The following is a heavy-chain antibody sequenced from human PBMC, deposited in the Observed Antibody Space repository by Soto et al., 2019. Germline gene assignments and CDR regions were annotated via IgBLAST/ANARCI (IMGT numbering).Heavy chain of an antibody. CDR1: GYTFTSFH. V-gene: IGHV1-18*01. J-gene: IGHJ5*02. CDR3: AKDSPPIAS. CDR2: ISAYNGNT. Sequence: QVQLVQSGAEVKKPGASVKVSCKASGYTFTSFHISWVRQAPGQGLEWMGWISAYNGNTNYAQNLQGRVTMTTDTSPSTAYMEPRSLRSDDTALYYCAKDSPPIASWGQGTLVTVSS. D-gene: IGHD3-3*02.